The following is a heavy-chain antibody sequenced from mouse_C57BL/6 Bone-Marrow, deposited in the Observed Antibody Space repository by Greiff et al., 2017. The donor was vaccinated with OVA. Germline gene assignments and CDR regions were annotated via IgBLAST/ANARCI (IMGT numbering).Heavy chain of an antibody. CDR2: IYPGDGDT. CDR1: GYAFSSYW. V-gene: IGHV1-80*01. Sequence: QVQLQQSGAELVKPGASVKISCKASGYAFSSYWMNWVKQRPGKGLEWIGQIYPGDGDTDYNGKFKGKATLTADKSSSTAYMQLSSLTSEDSAVYFCARGEGLRPLYYAMDYWGQGTSVTVSS. J-gene: IGHJ4*01. D-gene: IGHD2-4*01. CDR3: ARGEGLRPLYYAMDY.